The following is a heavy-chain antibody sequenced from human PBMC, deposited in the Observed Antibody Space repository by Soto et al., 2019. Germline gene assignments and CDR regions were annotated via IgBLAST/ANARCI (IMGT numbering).Heavy chain of an antibody. CDR3: ARYSGSYQDAFDI. J-gene: IGHJ3*02. CDR2: TNAGNGKT. D-gene: IGHD1-26*01. V-gene: IGHV1-3*01. CDR1: GYTFTTYT. Sequence: QVQLVQSGAEVKKPGASVKVSCKASGYTFTTYTMHWVRQAPGQRLEWMGWTNAGNGKTKYSQKFQGRVTITRDKSASTAYMELSSLRSEDTAVYYCARYSGSYQDAFDIWGQGTMVTVAS.